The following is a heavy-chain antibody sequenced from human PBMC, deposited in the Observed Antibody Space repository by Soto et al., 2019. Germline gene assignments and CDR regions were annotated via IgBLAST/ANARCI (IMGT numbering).Heavy chain of an antibody. Sequence: PSETLSLTCTVSGGSISSYYWSWIRQPPGKGLEWIGYIYYSGSTNYNPSLKSRVTISVDTSKNQFSLKLSSVTAADTAVYYCARVGGSSWYPLGYWGQGTLVTVSS. V-gene: IGHV4-59*01. J-gene: IGHJ4*02. CDR3: ARVGGSSWYPLGY. CDR1: GGSISSYY. CDR2: IYYSGST. D-gene: IGHD6-13*01.